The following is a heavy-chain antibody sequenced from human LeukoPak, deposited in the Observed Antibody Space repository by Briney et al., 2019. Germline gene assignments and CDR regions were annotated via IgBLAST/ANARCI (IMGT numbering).Heavy chain of an antibody. J-gene: IGHJ4*02. Sequence: GGSLRLSCAASGFTFSSYAMSWVRQAPGKGLEWVSSISSKSNYIYYADSLKGRFTISRDNSKNTLYLQMNSLRAEDTAVYYCAKTWGYSYGFADYWGQGTLVTVSS. CDR2: ISSKSNYI. D-gene: IGHD5-18*01. V-gene: IGHV3-23*01. CDR3: AKTWGYSYGFADY. CDR1: GFTFSSYA.